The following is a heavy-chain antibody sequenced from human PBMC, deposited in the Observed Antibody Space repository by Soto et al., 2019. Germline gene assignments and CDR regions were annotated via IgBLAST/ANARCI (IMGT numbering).Heavy chain of an antibody. V-gene: IGHV1-8*01. D-gene: IGHD4-17*01. CDR3: ARANGAFDY. Sequence: QVQLVQSGAEVKKPGASVKVSCKASGYTFTSYDINWVRQATGQGLEWMGWMNLNSGYTGSAQKFQGRVTMTRSNSIRTAYMELSSLTSEDTAVYYCARANGAFDYWGQGTLVTVSS. CDR2: MNLNSGYT. CDR1: GYTFTSYD. J-gene: IGHJ4*02.